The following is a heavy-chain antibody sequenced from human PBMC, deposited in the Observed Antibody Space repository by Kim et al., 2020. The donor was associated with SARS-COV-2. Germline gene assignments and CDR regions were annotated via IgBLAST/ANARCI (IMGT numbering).Heavy chain of an antibody. J-gene: IGHJ6*02. V-gene: IGHV3-30*18. CDR2: ISYDGSNK. CDR1: GFTFSSYG. Sequence: GGSLRLSCAASGFTFSSYGMHWVRQAPGKGLEWVAVISYDGSNKYYADSVKGRFTISRDNSKNTLYLQMNSLRAEDTAVYYCAKDLEVATIQSYYYYYGMDVWGQGTTVTVSS. CDR3: AKDLEVATIQSYYYYYGMDV. D-gene: IGHD5-12*01.